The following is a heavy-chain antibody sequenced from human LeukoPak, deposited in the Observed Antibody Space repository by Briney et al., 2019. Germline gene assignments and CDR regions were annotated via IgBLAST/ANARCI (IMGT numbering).Heavy chain of an antibody. D-gene: IGHD5-18*01. V-gene: IGHV3-33*08. CDR3: ARDEGDSYGTYWYFDL. Sequence: GGSLRLSCAASGFTFSSYAMNWVRQAPGKGLEWVAVIWYDGSIKYYADSVKGRFSISRDNSKNTLYLQMHSLRVEDTAVYYCARDEGDSYGTYWYFDLWGRGTLVTVSS. J-gene: IGHJ2*01. CDR2: IWYDGSIK. CDR1: GFTFSSYA.